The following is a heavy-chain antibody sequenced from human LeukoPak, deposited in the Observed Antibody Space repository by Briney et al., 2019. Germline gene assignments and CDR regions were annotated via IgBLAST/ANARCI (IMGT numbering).Heavy chain of an antibody. CDR3: AKSTGDNTRGGTFDI. CDR1: GFTFDDYA. Sequence: PGGSLRLSCAASGFTFDDYAMHWVRQAPGKGLEWVSGISWNGNSIAYADSVKGRFTITRDNAKNSLYLQMNSLLAEDTALYYCAKSTGDNTRGGTFDIWGQGTMVTVSS. J-gene: IGHJ3*02. CDR2: ISWNGNSI. V-gene: IGHV3-9*01. D-gene: IGHD7-27*01.